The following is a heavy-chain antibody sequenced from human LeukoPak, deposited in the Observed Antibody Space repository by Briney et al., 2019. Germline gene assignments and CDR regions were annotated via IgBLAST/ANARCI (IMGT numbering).Heavy chain of an antibody. D-gene: IGHD5-18*01. CDR2: IYPSDSDT. Sequence: RHMKKKSLEWMGIIYPSDSDTRYSPSFQGQVTISADKSISTAYLQWSSLRASDTAMYYCARHDSYGPDYYYYMDVWGKGTTVTVSS. CDR3: ARHDSYGPDYYYYMDV. J-gene: IGHJ6*03. V-gene: IGHV5-51*01.